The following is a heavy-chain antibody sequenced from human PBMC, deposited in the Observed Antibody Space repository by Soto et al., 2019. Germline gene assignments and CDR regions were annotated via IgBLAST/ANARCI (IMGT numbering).Heavy chain of an antibody. Sequence: GGSLRLSCAASGFTFTTYYMTWVRQAPGKGLEWVASIKNDGSEQYYVDSVKGRFTISRDNAKNSLYLQMNSLRAGDTALYYCSRENWFQDYWGQGTLVTVSA. J-gene: IGHJ4*02. D-gene: IGHD3-10*01. CDR3: SRENWFQDY. CDR1: GFTFTTYY. CDR2: IKNDGSEQ. V-gene: IGHV3-7*03.